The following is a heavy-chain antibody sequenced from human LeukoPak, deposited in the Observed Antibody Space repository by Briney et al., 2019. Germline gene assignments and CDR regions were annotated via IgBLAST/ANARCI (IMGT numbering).Heavy chain of an antibody. CDR3: AKPYGNGWYFFDY. CDR1: GFTFEINT. J-gene: IGHJ4*02. CDR2: ITSTSHL. D-gene: IGHD6-19*01. Sequence: GGSLRLSCAASGFTFEINTMNWVRQAPGKGLEWVSSITSTSHLYYADSVRGRFTVSRDNSKNTLYLQMNSLRAEDTAIYYCAKPYGNGWYFFDYWGQGTLVTVSS. V-gene: IGHV3-21*04.